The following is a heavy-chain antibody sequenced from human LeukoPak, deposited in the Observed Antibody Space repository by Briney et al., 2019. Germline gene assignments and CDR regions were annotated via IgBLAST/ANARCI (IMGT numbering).Heavy chain of an antibody. CDR1: GFTFSSYS. D-gene: IGHD2-2*01. V-gene: IGHV3-21*04. CDR2: ISSSSSYI. CDR3: AKERYLLLSRVEIFDY. Sequence: GGSLRLSCAASGFTFSSYSMNWVRQAPGKGLEWVSSISSSSSYIYYADSVRGRFTISRDNAKNSLYLQMNSLRAEDTAVYYCAKERYLLLSRVEIFDYWGQGTLVTVSS. J-gene: IGHJ4*02.